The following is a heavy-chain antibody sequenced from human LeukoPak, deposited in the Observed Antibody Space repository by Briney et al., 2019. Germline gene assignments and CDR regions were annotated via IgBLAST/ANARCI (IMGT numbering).Heavy chain of an antibody. J-gene: IGHJ4*02. D-gene: IGHD3-22*01. CDR2: INHSGST. V-gene: IGHV4-34*01. CDR3: ARTGYYDSSGYHYYFDY. Sequence: SETLSLTCAVYGGSFSGYYWSWIRQPPGKGLEWIGEINHSGSTNYNPSLKSRVTISVDTSKNQFSLKLSSVTAADTAVYYCARTGYYDSSGYHYYFDYWGQGTLVTVSS. CDR1: GGSFSGYY.